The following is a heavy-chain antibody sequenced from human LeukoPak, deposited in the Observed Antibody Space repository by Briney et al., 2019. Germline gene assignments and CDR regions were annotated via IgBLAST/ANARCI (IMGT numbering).Heavy chain of an antibody. V-gene: IGHV3-21*01. Sequence: GGSLRLSCAASGFTFSSYGMNWVRQAPGKGLEWVSSISSSSSYIYYADSVKGRFTISRDNAKNSLYLQMNSLRAEDTAVYYCATYCTNGVCPDYWGQGTLVTVSS. CDR3: ATYCTNGVCPDY. CDR1: GFTFSSYG. D-gene: IGHD2-8*01. J-gene: IGHJ4*02. CDR2: ISSSSSYI.